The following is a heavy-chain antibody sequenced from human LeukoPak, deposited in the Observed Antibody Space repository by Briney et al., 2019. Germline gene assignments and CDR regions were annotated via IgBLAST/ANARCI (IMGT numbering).Heavy chain of an antibody. Sequence: SETLFLTCTVSGGSISSSSYYWGWIRQPPGKGLEWIGSIYYSGSTYYNPSLKSRVTISVDTSKNQFSLNLSSVTAADTAVYYCARLYYDSSGYYQICYFDYWGQGTLVTVSS. J-gene: IGHJ4*02. CDR3: ARLYYDSSGYYQICYFDY. D-gene: IGHD3-22*01. CDR2: IYYSGST. V-gene: IGHV4-39*01. CDR1: GGSISSSSYY.